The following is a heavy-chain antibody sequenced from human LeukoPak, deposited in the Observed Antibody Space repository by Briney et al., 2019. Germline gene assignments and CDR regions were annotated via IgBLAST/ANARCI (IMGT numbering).Heavy chain of an antibody. Sequence: PSETLSLTCTVSGGSISSHYWSWIRQPPGKGLEWIGYFYYSGDTNYNPALESRVIISVDTSKNQFSLKLSSLTAADTAVYYCARWNYGISTGHRYFDYWGQGTLVTGSS. J-gene: IGHJ4*02. CDR1: GGSISSHY. V-gene: IGHV4-59*11. CDR3: ARWNYGISTGHRYFDY. CDR2: FYYSGDT. D-gene: IGHD3-9*01.